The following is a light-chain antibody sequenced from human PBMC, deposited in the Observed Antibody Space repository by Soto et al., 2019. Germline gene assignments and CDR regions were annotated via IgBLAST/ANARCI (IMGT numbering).Light chain of an antibody. CDR3: QQRSNWPPEVT. Sequence: EIVLTQSPATLSLSPGERATLSCRTSQSVSRYFAWYQQKPGQAPRLLIYDISNRATGIPVRFSGSGSGTDLTLTISSLEPEDCAVYYCQQRSNWPPEVTFGGGTKVEIK. V-gene: IGKV3-11*01. CDR1: QSVSRY. J-gene: IGKJ4*01. CDR2: DIS.